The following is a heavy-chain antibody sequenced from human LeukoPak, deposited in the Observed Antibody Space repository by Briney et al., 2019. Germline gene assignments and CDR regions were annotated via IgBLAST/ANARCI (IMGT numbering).Heavy chain of an antibody. D-gene: IGHD3-16*01. V-gene: IGHV1-2*02. Sequence: ASVKVSCKASGYTFTGYYMHWVRQAPGQGLEWMGWINPNSGGTNYAQKFQGRVTMTRDTSISTAYMELSRLRSDDTAVYYCARVSLTFGSWGFDYWGQGTLVTVSS. CDR3: ARVSLTFGSWGFDY. CDR1: GYTFTGYY. CDR2: INPNSGGT. J-gene: IGHJ4*02.